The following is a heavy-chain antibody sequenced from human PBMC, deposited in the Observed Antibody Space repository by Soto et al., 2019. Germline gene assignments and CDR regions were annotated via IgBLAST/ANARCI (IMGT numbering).Heavy chain of an antibody. V-gene: IGHV3-23*01. CDR1: GFTFSSYA. Sequence: LRLSCAASGFTFSSYAMSWVRQAPGKGLEWVSAISGSGGSTYYADSVKGRFTISRDNSKNTLYLQMNSLRAEDTAVYYCAAGLGDYYDSSGYYPRAWSFDYWGQGTLVTVS. D-gene: IGHD3-22*01. CDR3: AAGLGDYYDSSGYYPRAWSFDY. J-gene: IGHJ4*02. CDR2: ISGSGGST.